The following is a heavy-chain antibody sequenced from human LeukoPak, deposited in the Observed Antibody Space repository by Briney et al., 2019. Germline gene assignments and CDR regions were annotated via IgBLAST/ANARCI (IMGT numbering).Heavy chain of an antibody. Sequence: PGGSLRLSRADSGFTFSGYWMNWVRQAPGKGLVWVANINQNGGEKYYVDSVKGRFTISRDNGKNSLYLQMNNLRAEDTAVYYCARYRHLGYWGQGTLVTVSS. V-gene: IGHV3-7*01. CDR2: INQNGGEK. CDR3: ARYRHLGY. J-gene: IGHJ4*02. CDR1: GFTFSGYW.